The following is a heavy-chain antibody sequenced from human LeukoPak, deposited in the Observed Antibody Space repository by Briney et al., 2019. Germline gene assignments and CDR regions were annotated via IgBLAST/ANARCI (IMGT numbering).Heavy chain of an antibody. CDR1: GFTFSIYA. CDR2: ISGSGGST. V-gene: IGHV3-23*01. D-gene: IGHD5-18*01. Sequence: GGSLRLSCAASGFTFSIYAMSWVRQAPGKGLEWVSAISGSGGSTYYADSVKGRFTISRDNSKNTLYLQMDSLRAEDTAVYYCAKRERYGTSDYWGQGTLVTVSS. CDR3: AKRERYGTSDY. J-gene: IGHJ4*02.